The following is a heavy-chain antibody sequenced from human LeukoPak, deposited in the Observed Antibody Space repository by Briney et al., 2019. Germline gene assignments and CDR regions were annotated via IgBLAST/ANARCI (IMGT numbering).Heavy chain of an antibody. Sequence: GASVKVSCKASGYTFTGYYMHWVRQAPGQGLEWMGWINPNSGGTNYAQKFQGRVTMTRDTSISTVYMELSGLRSDDTAVYYCARGVGNYYYYMEVCGKGTTVTVSS. J-gene: IGHJ6*03. D-gene: IGHD1-26*01. V-gene: IGHV1-2*02. CDR1: GYTFTGYY. CDR2: INPNSGGT. CDR3: ARGVGNYYYYMEV.